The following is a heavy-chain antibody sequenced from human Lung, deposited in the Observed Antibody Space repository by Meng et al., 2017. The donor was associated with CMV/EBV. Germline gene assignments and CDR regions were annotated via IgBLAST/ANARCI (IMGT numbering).Heavy chain of an antibody. V-gene: IGHV3-48*04. J-gene: IGHJ5*02. CDR3: ARGGNKGELLSLGFDP. CDR1: GFSFSDYT. CDR2: ISADSTTI. D-gene: IGHD2/OR15-2a*01. Sequence: GESMKISCAASGFSFSDYTMSWFRQLPGKGLEWLAFISADSTTIYYADSVKGRFTISRDNADNSLFLQMSSLRAEDTALYYCARGGNKGELLSLGFDPWGQGTLVTVSS.